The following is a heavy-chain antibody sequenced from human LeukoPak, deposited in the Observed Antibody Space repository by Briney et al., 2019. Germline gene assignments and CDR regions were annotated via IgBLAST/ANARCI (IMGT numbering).Heavy chain of an antibody. D-gene: IGHD1-26*01. V-gene: IGHV5-51*01. CDR3: ASTPRYSGSYGSSFDY. J-gene: IGHJ4*02. CDR1: GYSFTSYW. CDR2: IWPGDSDT. Sequence: GESLKISCKGSGYSFTSYWIGWVRQMPGKGLEWMGIIWPGDSDTRYSPSFQGQVTISADKSISTAYLRWSILKASDTAMYYCASTPRYSGSYGSSFDYWGQGTLVTVSS.